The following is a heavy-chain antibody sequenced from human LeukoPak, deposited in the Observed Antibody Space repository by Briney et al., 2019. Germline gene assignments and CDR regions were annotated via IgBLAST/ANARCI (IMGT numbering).Heavy chain of an antibody. J-gene: IGHJ5*02. CDR3: AKDGRDGLLWFGEARWFDP. CDR1: GFTFSSYA. CDR2: ISGSGGST. D-gene: IGHD3-10*01. V-gene: IGHV3-23*01. Sequence: PGRSLRLSCAASGFTFSSYAMRWVRQAPGKGLEWVSAISGSGGSTYYADSVKGRFTISRDNSKNTLYLQMNSLRAEDTAVYYCAKDGRDGLLWFGEARWFDPWGQGTLVTVSP.